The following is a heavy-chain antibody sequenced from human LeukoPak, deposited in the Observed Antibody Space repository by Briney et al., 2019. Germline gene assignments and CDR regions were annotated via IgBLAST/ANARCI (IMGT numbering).Heavy chain of an antibody. CDR1: EFTFSDYY. V-gene: IGHV3-11*01. D-gene: IGHD3-22*01. CDR2: ISSSGSTI. Sequence: GGSLRLSCAASEFTFSDYYMSWIRQAPGKGLEWVSYISSSGSTIYYADSVKGRFTISRDNAKNSLYLQMNSLRAEDTAVYYCASRNYYDTSGYFYPYYFDYWGQGTLVTVSS. CDR3: ASRNYYDTSGYFYPYYFDY. J-gene: IGHJ4*02.